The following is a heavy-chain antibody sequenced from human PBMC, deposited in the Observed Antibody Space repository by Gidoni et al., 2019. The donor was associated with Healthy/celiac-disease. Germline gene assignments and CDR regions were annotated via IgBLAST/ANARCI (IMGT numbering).Heavy chain of an antibody. Sequence: QVQLPESGPGLVKPSETLSLTCTVSGCSISSYYWSWIRQPPGKGLEWIGYIYYSGSTNYNPSLKSRVTISVDTSKNQFSLKLSSVTAADTAVYYCARGRVDTAMVFDYWGQGTLVTVSS. CDR2: IYYSGST. D-gene: IGHD5-18*01. J-gene: IGHJ4*02. CDR3: ARGRVDTAMVFDY. CDR1: GCSISSYY. V-gene: IGHV4-59*01.